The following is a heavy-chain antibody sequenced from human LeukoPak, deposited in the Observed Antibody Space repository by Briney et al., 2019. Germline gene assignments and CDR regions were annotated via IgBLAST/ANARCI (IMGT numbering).Heavy chain of an antibody. J-gene: IGHJ6*02. V-gene: IGHV3-30-3*01. CDR1: GFTFSSYA. Sequence: GGSLRLSCAASGFTFSSYAMHWVRQAPGKGLEWVAVISYDGSNKYYADSVKGRFTISRDNSKNTLYLQMNSLRAGDTAVYYCARDLRCSGGSCYSGPPYGMDVWGQGTTVTVSS. CDR2: ISYDGSNK. D-gene: IGHD2-15*01. CDR3: ARDLRCSGGSCYSGPPYGMDV.